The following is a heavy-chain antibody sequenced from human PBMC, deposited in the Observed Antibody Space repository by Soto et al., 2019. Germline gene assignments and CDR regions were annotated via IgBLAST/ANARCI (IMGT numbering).Heavy chain of an antibody. CDR2: IYYSGST. CDR1: GGSISSSSYY. Sequence: TLSLTCTVSGGSISSSSYYWGWIRQPPGKGLEWIGSIYYSGSTYYNPSLKSRVTISVDTSKNQFSLKLSSVTAADTAVYYCARQAWSGYFYWFDPWGQGTLVTVSS. D-gene: IGHD3-3*01. CDR3: ARQAWSGYFYWFDP. J-gene: IGHJ5*02. V-gene: IGHV4-39*01.